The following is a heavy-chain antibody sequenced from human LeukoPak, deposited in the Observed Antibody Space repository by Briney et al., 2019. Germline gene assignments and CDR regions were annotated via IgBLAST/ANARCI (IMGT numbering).Heavy chain of an antibody. CDR2: ISAYNGNT. J-gene: IGHJ4*02. CDR1: GYTFTSYG. Sequence: ASVKVSCKASGYTFTSYGISWVRQAPGQGLEWMGWISAYNGNTNYAQKLQGRVTMTTDTSTSTAYMELRSLRSDDTAVYYRARGKLGYYDSSLPFDYWGQGTLVTVSS. V-gene: IGHV1-18*01. D-gene: IGHD3-22*01. CDR3: ARGKLGYYDSSLPFDY.